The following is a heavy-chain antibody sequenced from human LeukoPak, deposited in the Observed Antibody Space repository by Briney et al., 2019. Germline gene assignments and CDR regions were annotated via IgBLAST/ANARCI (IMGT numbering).Heavy chain of an antibody. CDR3: ARYGDDGSGSPNFDY. J-gene: IGHJ4*02. CDR2: ISSNGGST. V-gene: IGHV3-64*04. CDR1: GFTFNSYV. Sequence: GGSLRLSCSASGFTFNSYVMHWVRQAPGKGLEYVSAISSNGGSTYYADSVKGRFTISRDNAKNSLYLQMNSLRDEDTAVYYCARYGDDGSGSPNFDYWGQGTLVTVSS. D-gene: IGHD3-10*01.